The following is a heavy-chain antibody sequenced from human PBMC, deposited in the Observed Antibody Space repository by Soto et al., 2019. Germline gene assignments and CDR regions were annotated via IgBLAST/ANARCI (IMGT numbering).Heavy chain of an antibody. J-gene: IGHJ4*02. V-gene: IGHV3-23*01. Sequence: VRPMTLARGAAKSTVLSFCMSLDRQAPGKGLEWVSAIGGSGRGTYFADSVKGRFTISRDNSKYTLYLQMNSLRADDTAVYYCAKEGTVPYFDYWGQGTLVTVSS. D-gene: IGHD2-2*01. CDR2: IGGSGRGT. CDR1: KSTVLSFC. CDR3: AKEGTVPYFDY.